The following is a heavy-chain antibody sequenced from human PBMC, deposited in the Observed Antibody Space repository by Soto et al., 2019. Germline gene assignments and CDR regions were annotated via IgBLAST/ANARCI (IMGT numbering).Heavy chain of an antibody. CDR1: GFSLSASEMR. CDR3: ARMFRCSSGTCPFDY. V-gene: IGHV2-70*04. D-gene: IGHD2-15*01. J-gene: IGHJ4*02. Sequence: VSGPSLVNPKQTLTLTCTLSGFSLSASEMRVSWIRQPPGKALEWLVRIDWDDDKFYNTSLRTRLTISKDSSKNQVVLTMTNMDPVDTATYXCARMFRCSSGTCPFDYWGQGALVTVSS. CDR2: IDWDDDK.